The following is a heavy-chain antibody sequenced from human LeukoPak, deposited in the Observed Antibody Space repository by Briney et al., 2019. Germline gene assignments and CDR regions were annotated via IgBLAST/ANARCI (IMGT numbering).Heavy chain of an antibody. V-gene: IGHV3-48*03. J-gene: IGHJ4*02. CDR3: ARVWLHPPDY. D-gene: IGHD5-18*01. CDR2: ISSSGSTI. Sequence: GGSLRLSCAASGFTFSSYEMNWVRQAPGKGLEWVSYISSSGSTIYYADSVKGRFTISRDNAKNSLYLQMNSLRAEDTAVYYCARVWLHPPDYWGQGTLVTVSS. CDR1: GFTFSSYE.